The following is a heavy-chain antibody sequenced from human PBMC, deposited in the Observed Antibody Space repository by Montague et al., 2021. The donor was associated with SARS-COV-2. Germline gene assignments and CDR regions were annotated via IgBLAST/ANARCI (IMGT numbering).Heavy chain of an antibody. D-gene: IGHD3-9*01. CDR1: GFSLSTSGMC. CDR3: ARTLHDILTGYYSFDY. J-gene: IGHJ4*02. CDR2: IDWDDDK. V-gene: IGHV2-70*01. Sequence: PALVKPTQTLTLTCTFSGFSLSTSGMCVSWIRQPPGKALEWPALIDWDDDKYYSTSLKTRLTISKDTSKNQVVLTMTNMDPVDTATYYCARTLHDILTGYYSFDYWGQGTLVTVSS.